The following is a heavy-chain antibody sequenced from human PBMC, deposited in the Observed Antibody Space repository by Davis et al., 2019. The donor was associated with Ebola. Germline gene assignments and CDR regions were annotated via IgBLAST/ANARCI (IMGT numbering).Heavy chain of an antibody. D-gene: IGHD5-24*01. J-gene: IGHJ3*01. CDR2: IHHSGRT. V-gene: IGHV4-38-2*02. CDR3: ARDGLWQLLHSFDF. CDR1: GSFIDSAYY. Sequence: PSETLSLTCAVSGSFIDSAYYWGWIRQPPGKGLEWIGSIHHSGRTNYNPSLSSRVTISVDKSKNQFSLKLTSVTAADTAVYYCARDGLWQLLHSFDFWGLGTMVTVSS.